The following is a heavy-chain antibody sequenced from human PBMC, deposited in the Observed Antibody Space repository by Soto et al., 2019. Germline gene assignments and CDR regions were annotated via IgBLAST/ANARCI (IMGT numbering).Heavy chain of an antibody. J-gene: IGHJ4*02. D-gene: IGHD6-19*01. Sequence: QVQLVESGGGVVQPGRSLRLSCAASGFTFSIYGMHWVRQAPGKGLEWVAVIWYDGSNKYYADSVKGRLTISRDNSKNTLFLEMNSLRAEDTAMYYCARTCHGRGWYICDYWGQGTLVTVSS. CDR1: GFTFSIYG. V-gene: IGHV3-33*01. CDR3: ARTCHGRGWYICDY. CDR2: IWYDGSNK.